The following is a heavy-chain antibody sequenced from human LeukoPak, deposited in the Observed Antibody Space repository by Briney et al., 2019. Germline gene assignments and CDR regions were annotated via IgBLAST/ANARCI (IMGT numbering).Heavy chain of an antibody. CDR3: ARGRKSYPIDY. CDR1: GGSISSYY. CDR2: INHSGST. D-gene: IGHD1-26*01. J-gene: IGHJ4*02. Sequence: SETLSLTCTVSGGSISSYYWSWIRQPPGKGLEWIGEINHSGSTNYNPSLKSRVTISVDTSKNQFSLKLSSVTAADTAVYYCARGRKSYPIDYWGQGTLVTVSS. V-gene: IGHV4-34*01.